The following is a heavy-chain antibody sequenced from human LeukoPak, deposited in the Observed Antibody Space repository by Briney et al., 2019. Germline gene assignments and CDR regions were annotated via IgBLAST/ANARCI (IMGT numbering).Heavy chain of an antibody. D-gene: IGHD5-18*01. J-gene: IGHJ4*02. CDR2: ISGSGGST. CDR1: EFTFSSHA. V-gene: IGHV3-23*01. Sequence: GGSLRLSCIASEFTFSSHAMSWVRQAPGKGLEWVSAISGSGGSTYYADSVKGRFTISRDNSKNTLYLQMNSLRAEDTAVYYCAKHIKWIQAYDYWGQGTLVTVSS. CDR3: AKHIKWIQAYDY.